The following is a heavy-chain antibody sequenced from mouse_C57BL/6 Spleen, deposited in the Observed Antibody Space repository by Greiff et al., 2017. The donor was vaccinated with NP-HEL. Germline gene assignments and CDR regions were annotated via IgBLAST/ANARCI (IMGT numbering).Heavy chain of an antibody. Sequence: DVQLQESGPGLVKPSQSLSLTCSVTGYSITSGYYWNWIRQFPGNKLEWMGYISYDGSNNYNPSLKNRISITRDTSKNQFFLKLNSVTTEDTATYYCAIYDGYWAWFAYWGQGTLVTVSA. CDR3: AIYDGYWAWFAY. V-gene: IGHV3-6*01. J-gene: IGHJ3*01. D-gene: IGHD2-3*01. CDR1: GYSITSGYY. CDR2: ISYDGSN.